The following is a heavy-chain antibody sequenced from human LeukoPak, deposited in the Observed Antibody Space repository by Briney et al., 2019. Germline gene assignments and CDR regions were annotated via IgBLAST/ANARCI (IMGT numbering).Heavy chain of an antibody. J-gene: IGHJ6*03. CDR3: ARVYYGSGSLYYYYYYMDV. Sequence: PGGSLRLSCAASGFSFSDYYMSWIRQAPGKGLEWVSVIYSGGRTYYADSVKGRFTISRDNSKNTLYLQMNSLRAEDTAVYYCARVYYGSGSLYYYYYYMDVWGKGTTVTISS. D-gene: IGHD3-10*01. CDR1: GFSFSDYY. CDR2: IYSGGRT. V-gene: IGHV3-53*01.